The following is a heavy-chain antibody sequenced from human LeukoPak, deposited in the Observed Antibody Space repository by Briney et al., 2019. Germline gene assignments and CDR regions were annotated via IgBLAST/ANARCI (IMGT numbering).Heavy chain of an antibody. CDR3: ARRSASYNWNDTDV. V-gene: IGHV4-39*01. CDR2: IYYSGST. D-gene: IGHD1-20*01. J-gene: IGHJ6*03. CDR1: GGSISSSRYY. Sequence: PSETRSLTCTVSGGSISSSRYYLGWIRQPPGKGLEGIGSIYYSGSTYYNASLKIRVTRAVDTSKNQVSLKLSSVTAADTAVYYCARRSASYNWNDTDVWGKGNTVTVSS.